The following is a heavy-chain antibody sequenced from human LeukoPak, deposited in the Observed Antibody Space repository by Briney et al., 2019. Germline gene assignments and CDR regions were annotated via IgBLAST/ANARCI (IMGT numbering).Heavy chain of an antibody. CDR2: ISGSGSST. J-gene: IGHJ4*02. V-gene: IGHV3-23*01. Sequence: PGGSLRLSCAASGFTVSAYAMAWVRQAPGKGLEWVSVISGSGSSTYYADSVKGRFTISRDNSKNTLYLQMNSLRVEDTAVYYCAKTPGGYYDILTGYYPFDYWGQGTLVTVSS. D-gene: IGHD3-9*01. CDR3: AKTPGGYYDILTGYYPFDY. CDR1: GFTVSAYA.